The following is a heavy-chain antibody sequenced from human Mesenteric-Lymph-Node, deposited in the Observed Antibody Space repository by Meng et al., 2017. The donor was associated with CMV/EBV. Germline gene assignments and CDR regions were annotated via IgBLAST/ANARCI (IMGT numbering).Heavy chain of an antibody. J-gene: IGHJ4*02. V-gene: IGHV3-43*01. Sequence: GESLKISCAASGFNFDHYTMHWVRQAPGKGLEWVSLITWDGGTTDYVDSVKGRFTISRDNSKDSLYLQMNSLRTEDSALYFCAKDRGSSSWYDYWGQGTPVTVSS. CDR1: GFNFDHYT. D-gene: IGHD6-13*01. CDR2: ITWDGGTT. CDR3: AKDRGSSSWYDY.